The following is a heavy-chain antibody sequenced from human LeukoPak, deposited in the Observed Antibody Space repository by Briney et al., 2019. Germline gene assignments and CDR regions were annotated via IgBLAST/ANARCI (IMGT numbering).Heavy chain of an antibody. Sequence: GGSLRLSCAASGFTFSSYETNWVRQAPGKGLEWVSYISSSGSTIYYADSVKGRFTISRDNAKNSLYLQMNSLRDEDTAVYYCARAPPRYGSGSFHFDFWGQGTLVTVSS. D-gene: IGHD3-10*01. CDR1: GFTFSSYE. J-gene: IGHJ4*02. CDR3: ARAPPRYGSGSFHFDF. V-gene: IGHV3-48*03. CDR2: ISSSGSTI.